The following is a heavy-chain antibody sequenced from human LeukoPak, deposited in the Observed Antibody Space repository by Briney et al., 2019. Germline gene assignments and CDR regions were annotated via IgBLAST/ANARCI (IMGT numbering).Heavy chain of an antibody. J-gene: IGHJ3*02. CDR2: INWNGGST. CDR1: GFTFDDYG. V-gene: IGHV3-20*01. D-gene: IGHD3-3*01. CDR3: ARGTTINHPPRRIFGVVIRDDAFDI. Sequence: PGGSLRLSCAASGFTFDDYGMSWVRQAPGKGLEWVSGINWNGGSTGYADSVKGRFTISRDNAKNSLYLQMNSLRAEDTALYHCARGTTINHPPRRIFGVVIRDDAFDIWGQGTMVTVSS.